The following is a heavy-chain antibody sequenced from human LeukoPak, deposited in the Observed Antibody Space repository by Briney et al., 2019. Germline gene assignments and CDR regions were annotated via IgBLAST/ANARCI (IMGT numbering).Heavy chain of an antibody. V-gene: IGHV1-69*13. J-gene: IGHJ4*02. CDR3: AREYYDILTGYRFDY. CDR1: GGTFSSYA. CDR2: IIPILGTA. Sequence: GALVTVSCKASGGTFSSYAISWVRQAPGQGLEWMGGIIPILGTANYAQKFQGRVTITADESTSTAYMELSSLRSEDTAVYYCAREYYDILTGYRFDYWGQGTLVTVSS. D-gene: IGHD3-9*01.